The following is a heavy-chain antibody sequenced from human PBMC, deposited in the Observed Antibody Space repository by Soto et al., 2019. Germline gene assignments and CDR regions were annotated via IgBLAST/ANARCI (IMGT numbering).Heavy chain of an antibody. V-gene: IGHV3-23*01. CDR2: ISGSGGST. J-gene: IGHJ4*01. Sequence: LRLSCAASGFSFSGYALSWVRQAPGKGLEWVTAISGSGGSTYYADSVKGRFTISRDNSKNTLYLQMNSLRAEDTAVYYCAKGTQRAGALQRVRYDVWGQGTLDSVSS. CDR1: GFSFSGYA. D-gene: IGHD2-2*01. CDR3: AKGTQRAGALQRVRYDV.